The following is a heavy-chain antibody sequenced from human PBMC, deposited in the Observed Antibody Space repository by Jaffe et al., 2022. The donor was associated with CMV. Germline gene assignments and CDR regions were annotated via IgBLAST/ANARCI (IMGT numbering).Heavy chain of an antibody. D-gene: IGHD3-3*01. CDR2: ISSSGSTI. Sequence: EVQLVESGGGLVQPGGSLRLSCAASGFTFSSYEMNWVRQAPGKGLEWVSYISSSGSTIYYADSVKGRFTISRDNAKNSLYLQMNSLRAEDTAVYYCAREITIFGVALDYWGQGTLVTVSS. CDR3: AREITIFGVALDY. CDR1: GFTFSSYE. J-gene: IGHJ4*02. V-gene: IGHV3-48*03.